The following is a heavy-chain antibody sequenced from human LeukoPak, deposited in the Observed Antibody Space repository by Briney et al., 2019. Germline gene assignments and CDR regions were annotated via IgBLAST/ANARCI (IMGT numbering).Heavy chain of an antibody. J-gene: IGHJ4*02. CDR2: ISSSGSTI. CDR1: GFTFSSYE. D-gene: IGHD3-16*01. V-gene: IGHV3-48*03. Sequence: GGSLRLSCAASGFTFSSYEMNWVRQAPGKGLEWVSYISSSGSTIYYADSVKGRFTISRDNAKNSLYLQMNSLRAEDTAVYYCARKAIAIGGATDYWGQGTLVTVSS. CDR3: ARKAIAIGGATDY.